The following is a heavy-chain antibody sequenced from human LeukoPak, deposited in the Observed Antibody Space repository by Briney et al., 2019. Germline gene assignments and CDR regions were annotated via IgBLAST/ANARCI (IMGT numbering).Heavy chain of an antibody. J-gene: IGHJ3*02. V-gene: IGHV3-23*01. CDR1: GFTFSDYA. D-gene: IGHD4-17*01. Sequence: GGSLRLSCAASGFTFSDYAMNWVRQALGRGLEWVSTISYSGGNTYYADSVKGRFTISRDNSKNTLYLQMNSLRAEDTAVYYCAKDEYGDYPSAFDIWGQGTMVTVSS. CDR2: ISYSGGNT. CDR3: AKDEYGDYPSAFDI.